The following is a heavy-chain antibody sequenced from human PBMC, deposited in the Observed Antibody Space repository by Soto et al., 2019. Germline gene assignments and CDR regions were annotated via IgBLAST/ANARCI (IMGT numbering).Heavy chain of an antibody. D-gene: IGHD1-26*01. CDR3: ARRGSGSYYDY. Sequence: EVQLLEPGGGLVQPGGSLRLSCAASGFTFSSYAMRWVRQAPVKGLEWVSAISGSGGSTYYADSVKGRFTNSRDNSKNTLSLQMHSLRAEDTAVYYCARRGSGSYYDYWGQGTLVTVSS. J-gene: IGHJ4*02. CDR2: ISGSGGST. V-gene: IGHV3-23*01. CDR1: GFTFSSYA.